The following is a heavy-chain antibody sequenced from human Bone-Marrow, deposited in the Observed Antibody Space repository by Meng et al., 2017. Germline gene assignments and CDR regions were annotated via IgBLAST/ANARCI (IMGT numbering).Heavy chain of an antibody. CDR2: ISGSGGST. CDR3: AKQIVGATTY. D-gene: IGHD1-26*01. J-gene: IGHJ4*02. Sequence: GESLKISCAASGFTFSSYAMSWVRQVPGKGLEWVSAISGSGGSTYYADSVKGRFTISRDNSKNTLYLQMNSLRAEDTAVYYCAKQIVGATTYWGQGTLVTVSS. V-gene: IGHV3-23*01. CDR1: GFTFSSYA.